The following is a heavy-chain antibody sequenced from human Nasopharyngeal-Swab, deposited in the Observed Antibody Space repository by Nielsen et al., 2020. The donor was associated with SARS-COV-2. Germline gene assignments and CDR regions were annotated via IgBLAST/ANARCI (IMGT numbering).Heavy chain of an antibody. J-gene: IGHJ4*02. D-gene: IGHD3-10*01. CDR1: GGTFSSYA. CDR3: ARATDGSENYYYFDY. V-gene: IGHV1-69*13. Sequence: SVKVSCKASGGTFSSYAISWVRQAPGQGLEWMGGIIPIFGTPNYAQEFQGRVTISADESTSTAYMELSSLRSEDTAVYYCARATDGSENYYYFDYWGQGTLVTVSS. CDR2: IIPIFGTP.